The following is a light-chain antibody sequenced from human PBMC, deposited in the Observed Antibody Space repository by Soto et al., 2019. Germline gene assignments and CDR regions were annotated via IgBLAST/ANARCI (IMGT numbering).Light chain of an antibody. V-gene: IGLV2-14*01. CDR1: SSDVGGYNY. Sequence: QSALTQPASVSGSPGQSITISCTGTSSDVGGYNYVSWYQQHPGKAPKLMIYEVSHRPSGVSNRFSGSKSGNTASLTISGLQDEDEADYDCSSYTSSSTLVFGTGTKLTVL. CDR3: SSYTSSSTLV. CDR2: EVS. J-gene: IGLJ1*01.